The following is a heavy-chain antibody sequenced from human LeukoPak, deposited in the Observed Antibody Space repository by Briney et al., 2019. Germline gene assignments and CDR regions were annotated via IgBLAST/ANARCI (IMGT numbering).Heavy chain of an antibody. D-gene: IGHD4-11*01. V-gene: IGHV4-34*01. Sequence: PSETLSLTCAVYGGSFSGYYWNWIRQPPGKGLEWIGEINHSGSTNYNPSLKSRVTISVDTSKNQFSLKLSSVTAADTAVYYCARGRSNYYYYGMDVWGQGTTVTVSS. J-gene: IGHJ6*02. CDR3: ARGRSNYYYYGMDV. CDR1: GGSFSGYY. CDR2: INHSGST.